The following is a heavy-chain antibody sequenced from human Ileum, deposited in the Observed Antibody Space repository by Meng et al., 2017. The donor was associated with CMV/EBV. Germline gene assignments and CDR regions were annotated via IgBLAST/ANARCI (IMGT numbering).Heavy chain of an antibody. V-gene: IGHV3-30*04. CDR1: GFTFSSHT. CDR3: ARGPQNYWSGYCLDY. D-gene: IGHD3-3*01. CDR2: ISTDGFTT. J-gene: IGHJ4*02. Sequence: GGSLRLSCAASGFTFSSHTMHWVRQAPGKGLDWVAVISTDGFTTVYADSVRGRFTMSRDNSKNTLSLQMNSLTTEDTAVYYCARGPQNYWSGYCLDYWGQGTLVTVSS.